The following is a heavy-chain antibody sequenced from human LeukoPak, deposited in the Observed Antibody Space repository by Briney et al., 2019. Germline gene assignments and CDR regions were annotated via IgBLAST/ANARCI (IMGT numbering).Heavy chain of an antibody. CDR2: INPSGGST. CDR3: AREGVMIMVVTEGYYYMDV. CDR1: GYTFTSYY. V-gene: IGHV1-46*01. J-gene: IGHJ6*03. D-gene: IGHD4-23*01. Sequence: ASVKVSCKASGYTFTSYYMHWVRQAPGQGLEWMGIINPSGGSTSYAQKFQGRVTITTDESTSTAYMELSSLRSEDTAVYYCAREGVMIMVVTEGYYYMDVWGKGTTVTVSS.